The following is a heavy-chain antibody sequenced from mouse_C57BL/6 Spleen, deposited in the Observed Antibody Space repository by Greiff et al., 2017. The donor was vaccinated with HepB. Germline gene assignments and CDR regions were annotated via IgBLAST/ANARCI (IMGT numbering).Heavy chain of an antibody. CDR2: IDPSDSYT. D-gene: IGHD1-1*01. J-gene: IGHJ1*03. V-gene: IGHV1-50*01. Sequence: QVQLKQPGAELVKPGASVKLSCKASGYTFTSYWMQWVKQRPGQGLEWIGEIDPSDSYTNYNQKFKGKATLTVDTSSSTAYMQLSSLTSEDSAVYYCARREARYFDVWGTGTTVTVSS. CDR1: GYTFTSYW. CDR3: ARREARYFDV.